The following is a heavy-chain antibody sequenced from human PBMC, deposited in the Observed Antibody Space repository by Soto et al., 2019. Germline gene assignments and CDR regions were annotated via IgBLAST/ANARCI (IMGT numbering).Heavy chain of an antibody. J-gene: IGHJ6*02. CDR2: IIPIFGTA. CDR1: GGTFSSYA. V-gene: IGHV1-69*12. Sequence: QVQLVQSGAEVKKPGSSVKDSCKASGGTFSSYAIRWVRLAPGQGLEWMGGIIPIFGTADYAQKFQGRVTITADESTSTAYMELSSLRSEDTAVYYCASHSGSSPEGRYYYGMDVWGQGTTVTVSS. CDR3: ASHSGSSPEGRYYYGMDV. D-gene: IGHD1-26*01.